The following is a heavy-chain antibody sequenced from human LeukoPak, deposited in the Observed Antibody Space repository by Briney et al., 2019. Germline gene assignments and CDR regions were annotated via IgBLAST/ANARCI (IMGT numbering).Heavy chain of an antibody. V-gene: IGHV3-66*01. CDR1: EFSVGSNY. CDR2: IYSGGST. D-gene: IGHD2-8*02. Sequence: GGSLRLSCAASEFSVGSNYMTWVRQAPGKGLEWVSVIYSGGSTYYADSVKGRFTISRDNSKNTLYLQMNSLRAEDTAVYYCARGPDTGFDYWGQGTLVTVSS. J-gene: IGHJ4*02. CDR3: ARGPDTGFDY.